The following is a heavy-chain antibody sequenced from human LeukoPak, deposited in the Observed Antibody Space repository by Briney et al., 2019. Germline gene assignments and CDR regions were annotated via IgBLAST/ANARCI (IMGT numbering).Heavy chain of an antibody. Sequence: GGSLRLSCAAAGFTFCNYWMHWVRQAPGKGLVWVSRIKSDGRTNYADSVKGRFTISRDTAKNTVSLQMNSLRAEDAGVYYCARAPTEIGGYYPEYFRHWGQGTLVTVSS. J-gene: IGHJ1*01. V-gene: IGHV3-74*01. D-gene: IGHD3-22*01. CDR2: IKSDGRT. CDR1: GFTFCNYW. CDR3: ARAPTEIGGYYPEYFRH.